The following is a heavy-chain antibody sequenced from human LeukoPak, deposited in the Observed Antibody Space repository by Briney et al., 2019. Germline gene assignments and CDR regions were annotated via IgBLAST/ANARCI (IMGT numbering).Heavy chain of an antibody. V-gene: IGHV4-30-2*01. J-gene: IGHJ4*02. Sequence: SDTLSLTCAVSGGSINSGGYSWRWIRQPPGKGLEWMGYIYYSGSTYYNPSLKSRVTMSVDRSKNHFSLKLNSVTAADTAVYYCARGYGTFDFWGQGILVTVSS. CDR2: IYYSGST. CDR1: GGSINSGGYS. D-gene: IGHD5-18*01. CDR3: ARGYGTFDF.